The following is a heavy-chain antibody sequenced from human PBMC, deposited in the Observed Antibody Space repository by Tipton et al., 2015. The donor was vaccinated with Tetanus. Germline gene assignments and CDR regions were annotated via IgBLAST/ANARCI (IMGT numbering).Heavy chain of an antibody. CDR2: IYYSGST. CDR1: GGSISSGGYY. Sequence: TLSLTCTVSGGSISSGGYYWSWIRQHPGKGLEWIGYIYYSGSTNYNPSLKSRVTISVDTSKNQFSLKLSSVTAADTAVYYCARDLSPYCSGGSCYPYYGMDVWGQGTTVTVSS. J-gene: IGHJ6*02. CDR3: ARDLSPYCSGGSCYPYYGMDV. V-gene: IGHV4-61*08. D-gene: IGHD2-15*01.